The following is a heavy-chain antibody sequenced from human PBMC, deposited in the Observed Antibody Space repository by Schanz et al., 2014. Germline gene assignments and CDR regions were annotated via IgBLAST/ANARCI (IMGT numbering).Heavy chain of an antibody. Sequence: QGQLVQSGPEVKEPGASVKVSCEASRYTFNTYGLNWVRQAPGQGLEWMGWISTSNGNTNYIQKLQGRVTMTTDTSTGTAYMELRSLRSDDTAVYYCARDRRRYCSTASCLHDNWFGPWGQGTLVIVSS. J-gene: IGHJ5*02. D-gene: IGHD2-2*01. CDR3: ARDRRRYCSTASCLHDNWFGP. CDR1: RYTFNTYG. V-gene: IGHV1-18*01. CDR2: ISTSNGNT.